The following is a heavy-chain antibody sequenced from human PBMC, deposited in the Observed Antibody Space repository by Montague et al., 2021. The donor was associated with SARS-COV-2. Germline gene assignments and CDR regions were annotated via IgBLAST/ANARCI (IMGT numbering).Heavy chain of an antibody. CDR1: GFTFRSYA. CDR3: AKDLWVGWSGEIDS. V-gene: IGHV3-23*03. J-gene: IGHJ4*02. Sequence: RRLSFAASGFTFRSYAMSWVRQAPGKGLEWVAVVYSGGTNTHLADSVKGRFIISRDDSSNTLYLQMHRLRVEDTATYYCAKDLWVGWSGEIDSWGQGTLVTVSS. D-gene: IGHD3-3*01. CDR2: VYSGGTNT.